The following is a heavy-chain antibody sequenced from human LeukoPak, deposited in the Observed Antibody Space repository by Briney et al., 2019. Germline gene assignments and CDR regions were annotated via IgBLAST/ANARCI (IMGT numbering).Heavy chain of an antibody. V-gene: IGHV3-21*01. CDR1: GFTFSSYS. CDR3: ARGDSSSWYNLYYFDY. D-gene: IGHD6-13*01. Sequence: GGSLRLSCAASGFTFSSYSMNWVRQAPGKGLEWVSSISSSGSYIYYADSVKGRFTISRDNAKNSLYLQMNSLRAEDTAVYYCARGDSSSWYNLYYFDYWGQGTLVTVSS. CDR2: ISSSGSYI. J-gene: IGHJ4*02.